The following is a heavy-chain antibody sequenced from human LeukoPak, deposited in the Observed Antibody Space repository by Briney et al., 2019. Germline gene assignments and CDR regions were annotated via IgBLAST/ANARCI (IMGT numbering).Heavy chain of an antibody. CDR1: GFTFSSYW. CDR2: ISSSGSTI. D-gene: IGHD6-13*01. V-gene: IGHV3-48*04. CDR3: ARQSSSWATEIDY. J-gene: IGHJ4*02. Sequence: GGSLRLSCAASGFTFSSYWMSWVRQAPGKGLEWVSYISSSGSTIYYADSVKGRFTISRDNAKNSLYLQMNSLRAEDTAVYYCARQSSSWATEIDYWGQGTLVTVSS.